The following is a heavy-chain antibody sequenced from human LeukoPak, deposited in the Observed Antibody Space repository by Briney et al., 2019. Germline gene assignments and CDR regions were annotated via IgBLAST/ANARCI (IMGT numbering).Heavy chain of an antibody. D-gene: IGHD5-18*01. J-gene: IGHJ2*01. Sequence: GASVKSPSKASCYTFTSYGISWVRQAPGQGLEWMGWINPNSGGTNYAQKFQGRVTMTRDTSISTAYMELSSLRSDDTAVYYCARVTEHTAMGHFIFDLYGRG. CDR2: INPNSGGT. CDR1: CYTFTSYG. CDR3: ARVTEHTAMGHFIFDL. V-gene: IGHV1-2*02.